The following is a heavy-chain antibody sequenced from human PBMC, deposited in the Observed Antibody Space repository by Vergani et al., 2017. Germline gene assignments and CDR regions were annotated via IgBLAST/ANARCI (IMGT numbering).Heavy chain of an antibody. CDR3: ASQETASGYDSPFDY. CDR2: IYYSGST. J-gene: IGHJ4*02. CDR1: GGSISSYY. V-gene: IGHV4-59*12. Sequence: QVQLQESGPGLVKPSETLSLTCTVSGGSISSYYWSWIRQPPGKGLEWIGYIYYSGSTNYNPSLKSRVTISVDTSKNQFSLKLSSVTAAVTAVYYCASQETASGYDSPFDYWGQGTLVTVSS. D-gene: IGHD5-12*01.